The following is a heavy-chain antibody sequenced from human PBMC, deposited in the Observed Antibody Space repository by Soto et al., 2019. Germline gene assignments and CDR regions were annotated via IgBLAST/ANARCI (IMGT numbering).Heavy chain of an antibody. Sequence: QVQLVESGGGVVQPGRSLRLSCAASGFTFSSYAMHWVRQAPGKGLEWVAVISYDGSNKYYADSVKGRFTISRDNSKNTLYLQMNSLRAEDTAVYYCARDRGYIYGYAAYYFDYWGQGTLVTVSS. CDR1: GFTFSSYA. D-gene: IGHD5-18*01. V-gene: IGHV3-30-3*01. J-gene: IGHJ4*02. CDR3: ARDRGYIYGYAAYYFDY. CDR2: ISYDGSNK.